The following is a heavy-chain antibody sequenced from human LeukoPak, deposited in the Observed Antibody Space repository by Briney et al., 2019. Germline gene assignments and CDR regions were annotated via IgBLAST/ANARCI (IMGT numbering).Heavy chain of an antibody. D-gene: IGHD3-3*01. CDR2: ISGSGGST. CDR1: GFTFSTYA. Sequence: GGSLRLSCAASGFTFSTYAMSWVRQAPGKGLEWVSGISGSGGSTYYADSVKGRFTISRDDSKKTLYLQMNSLRAEDTGVYYCAKSGLNRFDYWGQGTLVTVSS. V-gene: IGHV3-23*01. J-gene: IGHJ4*02. CDR3: AKSGLNRFDY.